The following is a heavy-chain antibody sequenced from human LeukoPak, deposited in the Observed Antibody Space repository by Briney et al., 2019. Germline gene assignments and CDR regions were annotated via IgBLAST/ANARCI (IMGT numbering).Heavy chain of an antibody. CDR2: INTDGSST. V-gene: IGHV3-74*01. CDR3: ARAARSYGLDY. Sequence: PGGSLRLSCAASGFTFRDYSMHWVRQAPGKGLVWVSRINTDGSSTSYADSVKGRFTISRDNAKNTLYLQMNSLRAEDTAVYYCARAARSYGLDYWGQGTLVAVSS. CDR1: GFTFRDYS. D-gene: IGHD5-18*01. J-gene: IGHJ4*02.